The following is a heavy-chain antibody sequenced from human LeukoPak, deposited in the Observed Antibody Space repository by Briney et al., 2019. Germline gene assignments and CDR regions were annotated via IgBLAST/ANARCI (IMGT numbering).Heavy chain of an antibody. J-gene: IGHJ4*02. CDR2: INHSGST. CDR1: GGSFSGYY. CDR3: ARSHFHRYYFDY. Sequence: SETLSLTCAVYGGSFSGYYWSWIRQPPGKGLEWIGEINHSGSTNYNPSLKSRVTISVDTSKNQFSLKPSSVTAADTAVYYCARSHFHRYYFDYWGQGTLVTVSS. V-gene: IGHV4-34*01.